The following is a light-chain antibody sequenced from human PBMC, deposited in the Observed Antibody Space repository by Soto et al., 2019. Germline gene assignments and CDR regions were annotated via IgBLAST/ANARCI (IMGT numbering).Light chain of an antibody. CDR1: QNIGTN. CDR3: QRYENWPPFFT. J-gene: IGKJ3*01. CDR2: GAS. V-gene: IGKV3-15*01. Sequence: EVVMTQSPATLSVSPGDRATLSCRASQNIGTNVAWYQHKPGQAPRLLIYGASTRATDIPPRFSGSGSGSEFYLTVSSLPSEDFAFDVCQRYENWPPFFTFGHGTKVDIQ.